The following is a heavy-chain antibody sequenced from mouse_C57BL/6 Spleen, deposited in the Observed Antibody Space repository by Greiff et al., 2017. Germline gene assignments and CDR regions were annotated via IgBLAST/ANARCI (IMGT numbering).Heavy chain of an antibody. CDR3: ARGDYGSSYAYWYFDV. V-gene: IGHV1-72*01. CDR2: IDPNSGGT. CDR1: GYTFTSYW. D-gene: IGHD1-1*01. Sequence: QVQLQQPGAELVKPGASVKLSCKASGYTFTSYWLHWVKQRPGRGLEWIGRIDPNSGGTKYNEKFKSKATLTVDKPSSTAYMQLSSLTSEDSAVYYCARGDYGSSYAYWYFDVWGTGTTVTVSS. J-gene: IGHJ1*03.